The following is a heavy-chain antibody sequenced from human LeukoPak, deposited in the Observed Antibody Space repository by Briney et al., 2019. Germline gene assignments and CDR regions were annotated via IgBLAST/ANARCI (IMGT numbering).Heavy chain of an antibody. CDR3: TRDRDGKDY. CDR2: IKHDGRDK. V-gene: IGHV3-7*01. D-gene: IGHD5-24*01. J-gene: IGHJ4*02. Sequence: HPGGSLRLSCEVPGFTFSNYWMGWVRQAPGKGLEWVANIKHDGRDKFYLDSVKGRFTISRDNAKNSLSLQMNSLRAEDTAIYYCTRDRDGKDYWGQGTLVTVSS. CDR1: GFTFSNYW.